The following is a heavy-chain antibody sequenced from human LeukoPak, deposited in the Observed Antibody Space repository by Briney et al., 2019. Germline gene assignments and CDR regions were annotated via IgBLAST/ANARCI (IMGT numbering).Heavy chain of an antibody. V-gene: IGHV4-39*07. Sequence: SETLSLTCTVSGGSVSSSSYYWGWISQPPGKGLERIGSIYYSGSTYYNPSLKSRVTISVATSKNQFSLKLSSVTAADTAVYYCAVRHYYDSSGYYANWGQGTLVTVSS. CDR3: AVRHYYDSSGYYAN. D-gene: IGHD3-22*01. CDR2: IYYSGST. CDR1: GGSVSSSSYY. J-gene: IGHJ4*02.